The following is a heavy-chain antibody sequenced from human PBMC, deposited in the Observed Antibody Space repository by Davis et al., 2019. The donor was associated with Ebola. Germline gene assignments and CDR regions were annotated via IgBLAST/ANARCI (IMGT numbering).Heavy chain of an antibody. Sequence: ESLKISCAASGFTFSSYAMSWIRQPPGKGLEWIGEINHSGSTNYNPSLKSRVTISVDTSKNQFSLKLSSVTAADTAVYYCARVLGFGVVIKYYYYGMDVWGQGTTVTVSS. J-gene: IGHJ6*02. CDR3: ARVLGFGVVIKYYYYGMDV. V-gene: IGHV4-34*01. CDR2: INHSGST. D-gene: IGHD3-3*01. CDR1: GFTFSSYA.